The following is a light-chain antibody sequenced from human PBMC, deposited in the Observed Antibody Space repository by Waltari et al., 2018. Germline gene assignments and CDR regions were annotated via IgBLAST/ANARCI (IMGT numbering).Light chain of an antibody. CDR3: QVWDSSSDQGM. Sequence: SYVLTQPPSVSVAPGKTARITRGGNNIGSRSVHWYQQKPGQAPVLVIYDDSDRPSGISERFSGSNSGNTATLTISRVEAGDEADYSCQVWDSSSDQGMFGGGTKLTVL. CDR2: DDS. CDR1: NIGSRS. V-gene: IGLV3-21*04. J-gene: IGLJ3*02.